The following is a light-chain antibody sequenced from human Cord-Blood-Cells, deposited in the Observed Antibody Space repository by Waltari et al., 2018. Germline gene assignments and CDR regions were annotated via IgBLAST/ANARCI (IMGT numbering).Light chain of an antibody. CDR3: QQNYSTPQT. J-gene: IGKJ4*01. CDR1: QSISSY. Sequence: DIQMTQSPSSLSASVGDRVTITCRASQSISSYLNWYQQKPGKAPKLLIYAASSLQSGVPSRFSGSGSGTDFTLTISSLQPEDFATYYCQQNYSTPQTFGGGTKVVIK. CDR2: AAS. V-gene: IGKV1-39*01.